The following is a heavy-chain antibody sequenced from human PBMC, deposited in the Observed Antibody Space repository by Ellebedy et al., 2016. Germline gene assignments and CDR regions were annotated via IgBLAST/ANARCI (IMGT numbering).Heavy chain of an antibody. J-gene: IGHJ4*02. CDR2: INPRSGAS. CDR3: VRVGRYSDDGGNTRLSFDS. CDR1: GYTFIDYY. Sequence: ASVKVSXXASGYTFIDYYIHWTRQAPGQGLEWMGWINPRSGASNSAQKFQGRIPLTRDTSTNTAYLSLGSLTSDDTATYYCVRVGRYSDDGGNTRLSFDSWGPGTLVAVSS. V-gene: IGHV1-2*02. D-gene: IGHD4/OR15-4a*01.